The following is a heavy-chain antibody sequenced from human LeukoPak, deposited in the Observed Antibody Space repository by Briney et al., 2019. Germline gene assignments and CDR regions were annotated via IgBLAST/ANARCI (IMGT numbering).Heavy chain of an antibody. CDR1: GYSISSGYY. Sequence: PSETLSLTCTVSGYSISSGYYWGWIRQPPGKGLEWIGSIYHSGSTYYNPSLKSRVTISVDKSKNQFSLKLSSVTAADTAVYYCARAGGDSSLTFDYWGQGTLVTVSS. V-gene: IGHV4-38-2*02. D-gene: IGHD6-6*01. CDR2: IYHSGST. CDR3: ARAGGDSSLTFDY. J-gene: IGHJ4*02.